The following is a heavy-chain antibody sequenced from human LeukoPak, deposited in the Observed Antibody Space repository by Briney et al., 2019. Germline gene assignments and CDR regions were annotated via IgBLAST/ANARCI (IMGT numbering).Heavy chain of an antibody. Sequence: PSETLSLTCAVYGGSFSGYYWSWIRQPPGKGLEWIGEINHSGSTNYNPSLKSRVTISVDTSKNQFSLKLSSVTAADTAVYYCARAKQQLVDDAFDIRGQGTMVTVSS. V-gene: IGHV4-34*01. J-gene: IGHJ3*02. CDR2: INHSGST. CDR3: ARAKQQLVDDAFDI. CDR1: GGSFSGYY. D-gene: IGHD6-13*01.